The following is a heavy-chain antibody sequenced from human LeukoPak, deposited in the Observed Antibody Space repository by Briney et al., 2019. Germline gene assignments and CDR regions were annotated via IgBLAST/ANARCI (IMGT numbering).Heavy chain of an antibody. Sequence: SVKVSCKASGGTFSSYAISWVRQAPGQGLEWMGGIIPIFGTANYAQKFQGRVTITTDESTSTAYMELRSLRSDDTAVYYCARKNVLLWFGESLYYMDVWGKGTTVTVSS. J-gene: IGHJ6*03. D-gene: IGHD3-10*01. CDR3: ARKNVLLWFGESLYYMDV. CDR1: GGTFSSYA. V-gene: IGHV1-69*05. CDR2: IIPIFGTA.